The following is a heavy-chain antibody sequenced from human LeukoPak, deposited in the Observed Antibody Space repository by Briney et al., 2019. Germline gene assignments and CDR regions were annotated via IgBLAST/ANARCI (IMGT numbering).Heavy chain of an antibody. J-gene: IGHJ4*02. CDR2: IYYSGST. V-gene: IGHV4-59*11. D-gene: IGHD3/OR15-3a*01. Sequence: SETLSLTCSISGGPISSHYWSWIRQPPGKGLEWIGYIYYSGSTNYNPSLKSRVTISVDTSKNQFSLKLSSVTAADTAVYYCARGRLGTGSDYWGQGTLVTVSS. CDR3: ARGRLGTGSDY. CDR1: GGPISSHY.